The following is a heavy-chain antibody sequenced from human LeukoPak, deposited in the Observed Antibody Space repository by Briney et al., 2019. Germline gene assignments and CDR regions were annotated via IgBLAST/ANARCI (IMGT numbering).Heavy chain of an antibody. CDR3: AKAGNGYCNLHS. D-gene: IGHD3-22*01. J-gene: IGHJ4*02. Sequence: PGGALRLSCAASGFTFSGYPMIWVRQAPGKGLEWVSGMSGNGGNTYYADSVKGRFTISRDNSKNTLYVQMNSLRAEDTAVYYCAKAGNGYCNLHSWAQGTLVTVSS. CDR2: MSGNGGNT. V-gene: IGHV3-23*01. CDR1: GFTFSGYP.